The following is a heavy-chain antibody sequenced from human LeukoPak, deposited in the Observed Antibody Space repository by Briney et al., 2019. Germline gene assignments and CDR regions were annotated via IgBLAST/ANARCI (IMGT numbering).Heavy chain of an antibody. CDR1: GFTFSDYW. CDR3: ATLRGGH. D-gene: IGHD3-10*01. V-gene: IGHV3-7*01. J-gene: IGHJ4*02. Sequence: GGSLRLSCAASGFTFSDYWMSWVRQAPGKGLEWVANIKGDGSEKHYVDSVKGRFTISRDNAKNSLFLQMDSLRAEDTAVYFCATLRGGHWGQGTLVTVSP. CDR2: IKGDGSEK.